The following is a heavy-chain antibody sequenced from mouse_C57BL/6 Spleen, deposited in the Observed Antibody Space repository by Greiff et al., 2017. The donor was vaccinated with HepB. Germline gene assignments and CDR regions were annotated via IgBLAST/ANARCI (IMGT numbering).Heavy chain of an antibody. CDR2: IRSKSNNYAT. CDR3: VRQGNYYVFAY. D-gene: IGHD1-1*01. J-gene: IGHJ3*01. CDR1: GFSFNTYA. Sequence: DVMLVESGGGLVQPKGSLKLSCAASGFSFNTYAMNWVRQAPGKGLEWVARIRSKSNNYATYYADSVKDRFTISRDDSESMLYLQMNNLKTEDTAMYYCVRQGNYYVFAYWGQGTLVTVSA. V-gene: IGHV10-1*01.